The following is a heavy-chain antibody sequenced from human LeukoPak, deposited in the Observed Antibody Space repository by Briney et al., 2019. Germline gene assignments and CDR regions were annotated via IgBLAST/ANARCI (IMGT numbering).Heavy chain of an antibody. V-gene: IGHV3-21*01. Sequence: PGGSLRLSCAASGFAFSSYSINWVRQAPGKGLEWVSSISSSSTYIAYADSVKGRFTVSRDDAKNSLYLQMNSLRAEDTAVYFCARRKPAAGSDYWGQGTLVTVSS. CDR2: ISSSSTYI. CDR1: GFAFSSYS. CDR3: ARRKPAAGSDY. D-gene: IGHD6-13*01. J-gene: IGHJ4*02.